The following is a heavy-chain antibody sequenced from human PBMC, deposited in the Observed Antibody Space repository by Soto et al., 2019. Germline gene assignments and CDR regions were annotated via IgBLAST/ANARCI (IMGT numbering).Heavy chain of an antibody. J-gene: IGHJ6*02. D-gene: IGHD2-8*02. CDR1: GFTFSSYG. CDR3: AKDLLVPGRAYGMDV. CDR2: ISYDGSNK. V-gene: IGHV3-30*18. Sequence: QVQLVESGGGVVQPGRSLRLSCAASGFTFSSYGMHWVRQAPGKGLEWVAVISYDGSNKYYADSVKGRFTISRDNSKNTLYLQMNSPRAEDTAVYYCAKDLLVPGRAYGMDVWGQGTTVTVSS.